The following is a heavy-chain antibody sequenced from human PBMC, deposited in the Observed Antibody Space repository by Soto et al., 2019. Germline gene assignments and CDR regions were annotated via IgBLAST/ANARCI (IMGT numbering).Heavy chain of an antibody. D-gene: IGHD1-26*01. J-gene: IGHJ4*02. CDR1: GYTFTDYY. V-gene: IGHV1-2*04. Sequence: ASVKVSCKASGYTFTDYYMHWVRQAPGQGLEWMGWINPNSGGTNYAQKFQGWVTMTRDTSISTAYMELRRLTSDDTAVYYCASSGRWDVHYFDYWGQGTLVTVSS. CDR2: INPNSGGT. CDR3: ASSGRWDVHYFDY.